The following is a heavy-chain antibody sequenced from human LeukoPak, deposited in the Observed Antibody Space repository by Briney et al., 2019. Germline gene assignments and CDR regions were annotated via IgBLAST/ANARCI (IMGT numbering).Heavy chain of an antibody. D-gene: IGHD2-15*01. J-gene: IGHJ4*02. CDR1: GFTFSSYS. CDR3: ARAPLGYCSGGSCYDLDY. Sequence: PGGSLRLSCAASGFTFSSYSMNWVRQAPGKGLEWVSSISSSSSYIYYADSVKGRFTISRDNAKNSLYLQMNSLRAEDTAVYYCARAPLGYCSGGSCYDLDYWGQGTLVAVSS. V-gene: IGHV3-21*01. CDR2: ISSSSSYI.